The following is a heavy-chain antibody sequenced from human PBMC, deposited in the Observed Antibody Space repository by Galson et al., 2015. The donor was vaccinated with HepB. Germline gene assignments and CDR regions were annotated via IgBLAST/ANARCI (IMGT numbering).Heavy chain of an antibody. D-gene: IGHD5-12*01. CDR2: IRSKAYGGTT. CDR3: TRGVPTTGDYYYYMDV. J-gene: IGHJ6*03. Sequence: LRLSCAASGFTFGDYAMSWFRQAPGKGLEWVSFIRSKAYGGTTEYAASVKGRFTISRDDSKSIAYLQLNNLKTEGTAVYHCTRGVPTTGDYYYYMDVWGKGTTVTVSS. V-gene: IGHV3-49*03. CDR1: GFTFGDYA.